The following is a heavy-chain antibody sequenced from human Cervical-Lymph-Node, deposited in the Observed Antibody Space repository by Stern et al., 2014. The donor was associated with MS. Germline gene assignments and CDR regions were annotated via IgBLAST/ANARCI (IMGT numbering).Heavy chain of an antibody. V-gene: IGHV4-61*02. CDR3: ARRGDA. J-gene: IGHJ5*02. CDR2: VYTSGST. Sequence: QLQLQESGPGLVKPSQTLSLTCTVSGGSISSGDYYWNWIRQPAGKGLEWIGRVYTSGSTNYNPSLKSRVTISLDASKNHFPLKLGSVTAADTAVYYCARRGDAWGQGILVTVSS. CDR1: GGSISSGDYY. D-gene: IGHD3-10*01.